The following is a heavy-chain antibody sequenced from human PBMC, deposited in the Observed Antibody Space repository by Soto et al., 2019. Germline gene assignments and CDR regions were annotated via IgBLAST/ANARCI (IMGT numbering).Heavy chain of an antibody. CDR1: GASITSSSYY. D-gene: IGHD3-22*01. V-gene: IGHV4-39*01. Sequence: QLQLQESGPGLVKPSETLSLACTVSGASITSSSYYWGWIRQPPGKGLEWIGTIYYSGNTYYNPSLESQVTISVDTSKNQFFLKLSSMTAADTAVYFCAGGSGSYYFPNFWGQGTLVTVSS. CDR2: IYYSGNT. J-gene: IGHJ4*02. CDR3: AGGSGSYYFPNF.